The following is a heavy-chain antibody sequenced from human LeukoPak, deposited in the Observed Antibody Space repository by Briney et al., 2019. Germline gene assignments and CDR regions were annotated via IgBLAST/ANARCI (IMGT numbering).Heavy chain of an antibody. V-gene: IGHV4-39*02. D-gene: IGHD5-18*01. Sequence: SETLSLTCTVSGGSISSSSYYWGWIRQPPGKGLEWIGSIYYSGSTYYNPSLKSRVTISVDTSKNQFSLKLSSVTAADTAVYCCARDLVDTARGMDVWGQGTTVTVSS. CDR2: IYYSGST. J-gene: IGHJ6*02. CDR3: ARDLVDTARGMDV. CDR1: GGSISSSSYY.